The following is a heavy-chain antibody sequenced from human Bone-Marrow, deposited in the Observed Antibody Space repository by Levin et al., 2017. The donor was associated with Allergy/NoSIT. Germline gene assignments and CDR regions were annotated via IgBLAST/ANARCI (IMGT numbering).Heavy chain of an antibody. CDR2: ISWNSGHV. V-gene: IGHV3-9*01. J-gene: IGHJ4*02. Sequence: SLKISCTASGFTFDDYAMHWVRQVPGKGLEWVSGISWNSGHVVYADSVKGRFTISRDNAKNSLYLQIDSLRPEDTALYYCAKDYRDSVVGSEFDYWGQGTLVTVSS. CDR1: GFTFDDYA. D-gene: IGHD2-21*01. CDR3: AKDYRDSVVGSEFDY.